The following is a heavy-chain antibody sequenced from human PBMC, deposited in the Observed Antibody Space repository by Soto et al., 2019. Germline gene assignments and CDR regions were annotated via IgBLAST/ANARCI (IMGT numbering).Heavy chain of an antibody. CDR2: ISYDGSNK. J-gene: IGHJ4*02. Sequence: GGSLRFSCAASGFTFSSYGMHWVRQAPGKGLEWVAVISYDGSNKYYADSVKGRFTISRDNSKNTLYLQMNSLRAEDTAVYYCAKDYPQTTVTTDYFDYWGQGTLVTVSS. V-gene: IGHV3-30*18. CDR1: GFTFSSYG. D-gene: IGHD4-17*01. CDR3: AKDYPQTTVTTDYFDY.